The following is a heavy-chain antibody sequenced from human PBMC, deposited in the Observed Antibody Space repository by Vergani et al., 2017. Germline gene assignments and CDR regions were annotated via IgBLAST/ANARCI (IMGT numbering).Heavy chain of an antibody. CDR3: ARSYYYDSSGYYKPFDY. V-gene: IGHV4-61*02. J-gene: IGHJ4*02. D-gene: IGHD3-22*01. Sequence: QVQLQESGPGLVKPSGTLSLTCAVSGGSISSGSYYWSWIRQPAGKGLEWIGRIYTSGSTNYNPSLKSRVTISVDTSKNQFSLKLSSVTAADTAVYYCARSYYYDSSGYYKPFDYWGQGTLVTVSS. CDR1: GGSISSGSYY. CDR2: IYTSGST.